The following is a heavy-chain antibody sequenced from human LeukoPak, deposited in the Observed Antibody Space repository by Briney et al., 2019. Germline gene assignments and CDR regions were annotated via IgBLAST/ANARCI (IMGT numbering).Heavy chain of an antibody. V-gene: IGHV3-23*01. J-gene: IGHJ4*02. Sequence: PGGSLRLSCAASGFTFSSYAMSWVRQAPGKGLEWVSGISAGGGSTYYADSVKGRFTISRVNSKNTLYLQMNSLRAEDTAVYSCAKGSVSAAESYFDYWGQGTLVTVSS. CDR3: AKGSVSAAESYFDY. CDR2: ISAGGGST. D-gene: IGHD6-13*01. CDR1: GFTFSSYA.